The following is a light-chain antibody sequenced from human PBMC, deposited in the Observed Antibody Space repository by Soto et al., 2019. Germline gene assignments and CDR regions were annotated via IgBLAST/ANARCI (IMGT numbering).Light chain of an antibody. CDR3: QQHNSYSWT. CDR2: AAS. Sequence: IQLTQSPYSKTASVGDRVTITYRASQGINTFLAWYQQKPGKAPKLLIYAASTLQSGVPSRFSGSGSGTEFTLTISSLQPDDFATYYCQQHNSYSWTFGQGTKVDI. V-gene: IGKV1-9*01. J-gene: IGKJ1*01. CDR1: QGINTF.